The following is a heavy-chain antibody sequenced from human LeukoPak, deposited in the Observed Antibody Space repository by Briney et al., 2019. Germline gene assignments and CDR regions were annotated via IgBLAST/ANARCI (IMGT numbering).Heavy chain of an antibody. Sequence: ASVKVSCKASGYTFTSYGISWVRQAPGQGLEWMGWISAYNGNTNYAQKLQGRVTMTTDTSTSTAYMELRGLRSDDTAVYYCAGAKNGYSSSWYYFDYWGQGTLVTVSS. D-gene: IGHD6-13*01. CDR3: AGAKNGYSSSWYYFDY. CDR1: GYTFTSYG. J-gene: IGHJ4*02. CDR2: ISAYNGNT. V-gene: IGHV1-18*01.